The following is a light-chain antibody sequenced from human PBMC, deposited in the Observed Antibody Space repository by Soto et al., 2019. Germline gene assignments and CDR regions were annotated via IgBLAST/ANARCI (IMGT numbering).Light chain of an antibody. CDR3: QQYDKRPPWT. Sequence: EVVLTQSPNTLSLSPGERATLSCWASQSLRSSYLAWYQRKPGQAPRLLIHGASTRATGIPARFSGSGSGTEFTLTISSLQSEDFAVYYCQQYDKRPPWTFGQGTKVEIK. V-gene: IGKV3-15*01. CDR2: GAS. J-gene: IGKJ1*01. CDR1: QSLRSSY.